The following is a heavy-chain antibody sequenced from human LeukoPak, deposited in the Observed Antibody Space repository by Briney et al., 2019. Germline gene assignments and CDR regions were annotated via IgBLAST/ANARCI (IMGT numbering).Heavy chain of an antibody. CDR3: ARHWGSSGWNYFDY. Sequence: SETLSLTCTVCGGSISSSSYYWGWIRQPPGKGLERIGSIYYSGSTYYNPSLKSRVTISVDTSKNQFSLKLSSVTAADTAVYYCARHWGSSGWNYFDYWGQGTLVTVSS. D-gene: IGHD6-19*01. CDR1: GGSISSSSYY. CDR2: IYYSGST. J-gene: IGHJ4*02. V-gene: IGHV4-39*01.